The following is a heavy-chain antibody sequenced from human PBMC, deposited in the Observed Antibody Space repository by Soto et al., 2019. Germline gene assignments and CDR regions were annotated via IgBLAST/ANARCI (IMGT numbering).Heavy chain of an antibody. D-gene: IGHD3-16*01. CDR1: GGSISSYY. V-gene: IGHV4-59*01. CDR3: ARVLGPSGGDDAFDI. CDR2: IYYSGST. Sequence: QVQLQESGPGLVKPSETLSLTCTVSGGSISSYYWSWIRQPPGKGLEWIGYIYYSGSTNYNPSLKSRVTISVDTSKNQFSLKLSSVTAADTAVYYCARVLGPSGGDDAFDIWGQGTMVTVSS. J-gene: IGHJ3*02.